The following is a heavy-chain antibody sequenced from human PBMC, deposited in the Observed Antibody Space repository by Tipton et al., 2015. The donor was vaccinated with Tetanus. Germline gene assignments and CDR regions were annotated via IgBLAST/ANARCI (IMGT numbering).Heavy chain of an antibody. Sequence: SLRLSCAASGFTFSDFGMHWLRQVPGKGLEWVALMSNDGSNIRYADSVKGRFTISRDNSKNTVYLQMTSLSAEDTAVYMCARGDGPGSYLIDYWGRGTLVTVSS. V-gene: IGHV3-30*03. CDR2: MSNDGSNI. CDR1: GFTFSDFG. D-gene: IGHD3-10*01. J-gene: IGHJ4*02. CDR3: ARGDGPGSYLIDY.